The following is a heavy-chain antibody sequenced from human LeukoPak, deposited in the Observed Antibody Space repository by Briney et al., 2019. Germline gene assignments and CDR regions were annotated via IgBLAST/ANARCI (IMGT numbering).Heavy chain of an antibody. Sequence: GGSPRLSCAASGLTVSNNYMSWVRQTPGKGLEWVSVFYSGAGTNYADSVRGRFTISRDKSKNTLYLQMNSLRAEDTAVYYCARHTSGEAFDIWGQGTMVTVSS. V-gene: IGHV3-53*01. CDR1: GLTVSNNY. J-gene: IGHJ3*02. CDR2: FYSGAGT. CDR3: ARHTSGEAFDI. D-gene: IGHD7-27*01.